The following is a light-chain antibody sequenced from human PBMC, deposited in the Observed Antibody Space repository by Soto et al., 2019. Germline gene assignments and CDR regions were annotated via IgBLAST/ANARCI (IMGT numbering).Light chain of an antibody. Sequence: EVVLTQSPDTLSLSPGERATLSCRASQSISSDYLVWYQQKPGQAPRLLIYGASSRATGIPDRFSGSGSGTDFTLTINRLVPEDFAVYYCQHYGNSPPSVTFGPGTKVDIK. CDR1: QSISSDY. J-gene: IGKJ3*01. CDR2: GAS. CDR3: QHYGNSPPSVT. V-gene: IGKV3-20*01.